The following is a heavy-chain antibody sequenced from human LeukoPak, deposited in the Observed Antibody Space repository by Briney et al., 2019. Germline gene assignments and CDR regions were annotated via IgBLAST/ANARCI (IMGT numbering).Heavy chain of an antibody. V-gene: IGHV4-30-2*01. D-gene: IGHD2-15*01. CDR3: ARMVVDVTRWFDP. Sequence: SKTLSLTCAVSGDSMSSSRFSWSWLRQPPGKGLEWIGYSYHGGSTHYNPSLQSRVTISVDRSKKQFSLNLNSVTVADTAVYYCARMVVDVTRWFDPWGQGTLVTVSS. CDR1: GDSMSSSRFS. CDR2: SYHGGST. J-gene: IGHJ5*02.